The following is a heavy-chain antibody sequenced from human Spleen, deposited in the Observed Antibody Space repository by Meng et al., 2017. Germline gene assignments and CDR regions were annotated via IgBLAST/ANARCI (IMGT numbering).Heavy chain of an antibody. CDR3: AIAVAGRFDY. J-gene: IGHJ4*02. V-gene: IGHV3-23*01. CDR1: GFTFSSYA. D-gene: IGHD6-19*01. Sequence: GESLKISCAASGFTFSSYAMSWVRQAPGKGLEWVSSISGSGSSAYYADSVKGRFTISRDNSKNTLYLQMNSLRAEDTAVYYCAIAVAGRFDYWGQGTLVTVSS. CDR2: ISGSGSSA.